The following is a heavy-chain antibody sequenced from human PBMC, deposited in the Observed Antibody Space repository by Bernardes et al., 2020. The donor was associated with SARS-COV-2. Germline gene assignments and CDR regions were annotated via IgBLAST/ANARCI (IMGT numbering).Heavy chain of an antibody. V-gene: IGHV3-7*01. Sequence: SLRLSCAASGFTFRSYWMSWVRQAPGKGLEWVAKINIDGSEKYYVDSGKGRFTISRDNAKNSLYLEVNSLRAEDTAVYYCARGAYMFGNDLWGQGTLVTVSS. CDR2: INIDGSEK. CDR3: ARGAYMFGNDL. J-gene: IGHJ5*02. CDR1: GFTFRSYW. D-gene: IGHD3-3*02.